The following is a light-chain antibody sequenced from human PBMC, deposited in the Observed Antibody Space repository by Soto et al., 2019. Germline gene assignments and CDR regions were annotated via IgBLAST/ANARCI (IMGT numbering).Light chain of an antibody. CDR1: QSVSRY. V-gene: IGKV3-11*01. J-gene: IGKJ3*01. CDR3: QQYGGSPLFT. CDR2: DAS. Sequence: EIVLTQSPATLSLSPGERATLSCRASQSVSRYLAWYQQKPGQAPRLLIYDASNRATGIPARFSGGGSGTDFTLTISSLEPEDFAVYYCQQYGGSPLFTFGPGTRVDFK.